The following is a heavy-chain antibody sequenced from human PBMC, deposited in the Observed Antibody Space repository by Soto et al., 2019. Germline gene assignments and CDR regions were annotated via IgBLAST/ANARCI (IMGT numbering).Heavy chain of an antibody. J-gene: IGHJ6*02. V-gene: IGHV3-23*04. D-gene: IGHD6-19*01. CDR3: AKRFSDGWEAGMDG. CDR2: IGGAGNDI. CDR1: GFAFSNFP. Sequence: EMQVVESGGGLVQPGGSLRLSCAASGFAFSNFPLNWVRQAPGKGLQWVATIGGAGNDIHYADSVEGRFIVSRDNSKKTLHLQMSGLRDEDTVIYYWAKRFSDGWEAGMDGWGPGTTVTVSS.